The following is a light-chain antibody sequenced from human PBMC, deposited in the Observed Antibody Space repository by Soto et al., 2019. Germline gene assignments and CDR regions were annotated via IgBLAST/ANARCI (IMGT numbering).Light chain of an antibody. Sequence: EKVMTQSPATLSVSPGESATLSCRASQSVNRNLAWYQQKPGQTPRLLIYGASTRAAGVPVRFSGSGSGTDFNLTISSLQSEDFEIYYCQQYNSRPPEVTFGPGTKVDIK. V-gene: IGKV3-15*01. CDR3: QQYNSRPPEVT. CDR1: QSVNRN. CDR2: GAS. J-gene: IGKJ3*01.